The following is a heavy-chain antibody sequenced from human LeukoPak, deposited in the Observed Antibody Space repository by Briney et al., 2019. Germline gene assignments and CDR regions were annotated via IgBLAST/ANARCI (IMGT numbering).Heavy chain of an antibody. J-gene: IGHJ3*02. V-gene: IGHV1-69*13. CDR1: GGTFSSYA. Sequence: ASVKVSCKASGGTFSSYAISWVRQAPGQGLEWMGGIIPIFGTANYAQKFQGRVTITADESTSTAYMELSSLRSEDTAVYYCASGDGAKAFDIWGQGTMVTVSS. D-gene: IGHD4/OR15-4a*01. CDR2: IIPIFGTA. CDR3: ASGDGAKAFDI.